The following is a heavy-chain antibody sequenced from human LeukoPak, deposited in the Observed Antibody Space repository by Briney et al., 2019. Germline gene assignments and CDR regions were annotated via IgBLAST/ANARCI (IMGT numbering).Heavy chain of an antibody. J-gene: IGHJ3*02. V-gene: IGHV4-39*01. CDR1: GGSISSSSYY. D-gene: IGHD3-22*01. CDR2: IYYSGST. CDR3: ARHTYYYDSSGYLYPRAFDI. Sequence: SETLSLTCTVSGGSISSSSYYWGWIRQPPGKGLEWIGSIYYSGSTYYNPSPKSRVTISVDTSKNQFSLKLSSVTAADTAVYYCARHTYYYDSSGYLYPRAFDIWGQGTMVTVSS.